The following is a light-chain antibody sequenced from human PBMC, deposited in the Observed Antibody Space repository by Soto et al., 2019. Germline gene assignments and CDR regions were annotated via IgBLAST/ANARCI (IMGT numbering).Light chain of an antibody. CDR2: LEGSGSY. CDR1: SGHSSCI. Sequence: QLVLTQSSSASASLGSSVKLTCTLSSGHSSCIIAWHQQQPGKAPRYLMKLEGSGSYNKGSGVPDRFSGSSSGTDRYLTISNLQFEDEADYYCETWDSNTRVFGTGTKVTVL. CDR3: ETWDSNTRV. V-gene: IGLV4-60*02. J-gene: IGLJ1*01.